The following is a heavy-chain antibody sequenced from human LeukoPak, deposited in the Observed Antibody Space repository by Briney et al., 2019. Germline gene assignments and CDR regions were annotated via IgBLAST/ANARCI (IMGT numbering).Heavy chain of an antibody. J-gene: IGHJ4*02. CDR3: ARDLGSSWAYYFDY. CDR1: GFTFSSYW. Sequence: GGSLRLSRAASGFTFSSYWMSWVRQAPGKGLEWVANIKQDGSEKYYVDSVKGRFTISRDNAKNSLYLQMNSLRAEDAAVYYCARDLGSSWAYYFDYWGQGTLVTVSS. V-gene: IGHV3-7*01. D-gene: IGHD6-13*01. CDR2: IKQDGSEK.